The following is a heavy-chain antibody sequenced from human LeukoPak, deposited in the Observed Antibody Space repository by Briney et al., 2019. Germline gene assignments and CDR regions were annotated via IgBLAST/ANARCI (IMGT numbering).Heavy chain of an antibody. J-gene: IGHJ4*02. Sequence: SETLSLTCAVSGGSISSGGYSWSWSRQPPGKGLEWIGYIYHSGSTYYNPSLKSRVTISVDRSKNQFSLKLSSVTAADTAVYYCARGPYSSGWGTFDYWGQGTLVTVSS. CDR1: GGSISSGGYS. CDR2: IYHSGST. V-gene: IGHV4-30-2*01. CDR3: ARGPYSSGWGTFDY. D-gene: IGHD6-19*01.